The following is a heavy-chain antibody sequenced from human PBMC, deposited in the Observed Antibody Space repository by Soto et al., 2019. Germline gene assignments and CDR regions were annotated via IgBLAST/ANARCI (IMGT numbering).Heavy chain of an antibody. J-gene: IGHJ4*02. CDR2: IDANSDYM. CDR1: GDTFTAYS. CDR3: VRGYYDSSGYYYYFDY. Sequence: PGGSLRLSCAASGDTFTAYSMNWVRQAPGKGLEWVSCIDANSDYMYYADSVRGRFTISRDNARNSLYLQMNSLKAEDTAVYYCVRGYYDSSGYYYYFDYWGQGTVVTVSS. V-gene: IGHV3-21*06. D-gene: IGHD3-22*01.